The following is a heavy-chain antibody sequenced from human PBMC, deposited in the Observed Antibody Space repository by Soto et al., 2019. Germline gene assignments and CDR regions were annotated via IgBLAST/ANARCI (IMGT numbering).Heavy chain of an antibody. J-gene: IGHJ4*02. V-gene: IGHV3-73*01. CDR2: IRSKANSYAT. D-gene: IGHD3-10*01. Sequence: GVLRLSCAASGFTFSGSAMHWVRQASGKGLEWVGRIRSKANSYATAYAASVKGRFTISRDDSKNTAYLQMNSLKTEDTAVYYCTRLGSYYYGSGSSKGPFDYWGQGTLVTVSS. CDR3: TRLGSYYYGSGSSKGPFDY. CDR1: GFTFSGSA.